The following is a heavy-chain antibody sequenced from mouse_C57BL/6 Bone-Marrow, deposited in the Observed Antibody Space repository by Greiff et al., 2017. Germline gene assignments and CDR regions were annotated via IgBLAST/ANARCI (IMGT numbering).Heavy chain of an antibody. CDR3: TPFYYGNYGYAMDY. V-gene: IGHV14-4*01. CDR2: IDPENGDT. CDR1: GFNIKDDY. D-gene: IGHD2-1*01. J-gene: IGHJ4*01. Sequence: EVNVVESGAELVRPGASVKLSCTASGFNIKDDYMHWVKQRPEQGLEWIGWIDPENGDTEYASKFHGKATITSYTSSNTAYLQLSSLTSEDTAVYYCTPFYYGNYGYAMDYWGQGTSVTVSS.